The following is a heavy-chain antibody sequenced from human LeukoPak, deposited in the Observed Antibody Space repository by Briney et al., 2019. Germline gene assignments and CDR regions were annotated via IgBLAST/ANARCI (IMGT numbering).Heavy chain of an antibody. D-gene: IGHD3-9*01. V-gene: IGHV4-34*01. J-gene: IGHJ4*02. CDR3: ARTGRFDY. Sequence: SSETLSLTCAVYGGSFSGYYWSWNRQPPGKGLEWIGEINHSGSTNYNPSLKSRVTISVDTSKNQFSLKLSSVTAADTAVYYCARTGRFDYWGQGTLVTVSS. CDR1: GGSFSGYY. CDR2: INHSGST.